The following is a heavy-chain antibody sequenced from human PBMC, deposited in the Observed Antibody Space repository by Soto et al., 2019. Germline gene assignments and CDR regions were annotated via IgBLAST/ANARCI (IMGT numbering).Heavy chain of an antibody. CDR2: INPDGSGK. CDR1: GFTFSDSW. J-gene: IGHJ4*02. Sequence: GGSLRLSCAASGFTFSDSWMTWVRLAPGKGLEWVANINPDGSGKYYVDSVKGRFTISRDNAKSSLYLQMNSLRVEDTAVYYCARDSGYSSSWYKRRSYYFDYWGQGTLVTVSS. CDR3: ARDSGYSSSWYKRRSYYFDY. D-gene: IGHD6-13*01. V-gene: IGHV3-7*01.